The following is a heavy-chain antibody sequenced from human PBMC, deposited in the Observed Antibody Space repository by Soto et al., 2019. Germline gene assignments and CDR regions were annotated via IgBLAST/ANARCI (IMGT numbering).Heavy chain of an antibody. J-gene: IGHJ3*02. CDR3: LGQSYDVLAGSVSWFAI. Sequence: SETLSLTCTVSGSSISSSSHYWGWIRQPQVKGLEWIGSMHYRGNGYHNLSLNTRATISVDTSKNQFSLRLSSVTAADTAVYYCLGQSYDVLAGSVSWFAIWGEGTMVTV. D-gene: IGHD3-9*01. CDR1: GSSISSSSHY. CDR2: MHYRGNG. V-gene: IGHV4-39*01.